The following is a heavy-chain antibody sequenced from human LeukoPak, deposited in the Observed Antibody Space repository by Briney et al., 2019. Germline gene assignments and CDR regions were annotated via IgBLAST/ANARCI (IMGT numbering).Heavy chain of an antibody. J-gene: IGHJ4*02. CDR3: ARAGVVAATCPGY. CDR1: GYTFTGYY. Sequence: ASVKVSCKASGYTFTGYYMHCVRQAPEQGLEWMGWINPNSGGTNYAQKFQGRVTMTRDTSISTAYMELSRLRSEDTAVYYCARAGVVAATCPGYWGQGTLVTVSS. V-gene: IGHV1-2*02. D-gene: IGHD2-15*01. CDR2: INPNSGGT.